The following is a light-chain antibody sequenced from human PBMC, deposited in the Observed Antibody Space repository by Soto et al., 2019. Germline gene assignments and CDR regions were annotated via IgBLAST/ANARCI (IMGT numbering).Light chain of an antibody. J-gene: IGKJ4*01. CDR3: QQANSFPLT. Sequence: DIQMTPSPSSLSASVGDRVTITCQASQDITNYLNWYQQKPGKAPKLLIYAASSLQSGVPSRFSGSGSGTDFTLTISSLQPEDFATYYCQQANSFPLTFGGGTKVDIK. CDR2: AAS. CDR1: QDITNY. V-gene: IGKV1-12*01.